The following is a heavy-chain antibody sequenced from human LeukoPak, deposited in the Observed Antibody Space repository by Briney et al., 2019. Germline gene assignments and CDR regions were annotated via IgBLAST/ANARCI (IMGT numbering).Heavy chain of an antibody. CDR1: GGSISSSSYY. V-gene: IGHV4-39*01. CDR2: IYYSGST. Sequence: SETLSLTCTVSGGSISSSSYYWGWIRQPPGKGLEWIGSIYYSGSTYYNPSLKSRVTISVDTSKNQSSLKLSSVTAADTAVYYCARQMQRVINFDYWGQGTLVTVSS. J-gene: IGHJ4*02. CDR3: ARQMQRVINFDY. D-gene: IGHD6-25*01.